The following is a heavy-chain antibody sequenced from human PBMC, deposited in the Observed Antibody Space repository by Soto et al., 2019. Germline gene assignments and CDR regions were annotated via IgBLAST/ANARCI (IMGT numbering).Heavy chain of an antibody. CDR3: ARVAYYDSSGYYHPHMWFDP. Sequence: PSETLSLTCTVSGGSISSYYWSWIRQPAGKGLDWIGRIYTSGSTNYNPSLKSRVTMSVDTSKNQFSLKLSSVTAADTAVYYCARVAYYDSSGYYHPHMWFDPWGQGTLVTVSS. V-gene: IGHV4-4*07. CDR2: IYTSGST. D-gene: IGHD3-22*01. CDR1: GGSISSYY. J-gene: IGHJ5*02.